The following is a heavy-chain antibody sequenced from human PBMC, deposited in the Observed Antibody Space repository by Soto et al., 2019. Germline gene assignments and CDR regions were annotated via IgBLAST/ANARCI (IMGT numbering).Heavy chain of an antibody. CDR3: ARAVSEYSSSPVFAY. Sequence: GGSLRLSCAASGFTFSSYWMHWVRQAPGKGLVWVSRINSDGSSTSYADSVKGRFTISRDNAKNTLYLQMNSLRAEDTAVYYCARAVSEYSSSPVFAYWGQGTLVTVSS. V-gene: IGHV3-74*01. J-gene: IGHJ4*02. CDR1: GFTFSSYW. CDR2: INSDGSST. D-gene: IGHD6-6*01.